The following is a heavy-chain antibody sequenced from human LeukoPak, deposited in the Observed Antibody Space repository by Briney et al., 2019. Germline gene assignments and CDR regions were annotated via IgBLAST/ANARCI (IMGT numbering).Heavy chain of an antibody. V-gene: IGHV4-59*01. J-gene: IGHJ5*02. Sequence: PSETLSLTCTVSGVSISSYYWSWIRQPPGKGLEWIGYIYYSGSTSYNPSLKSRVTISVDTSKNQFSLKLSSLTAADTAVYYCARVWVVGDYSWWFDPWGQGTLVTVSS. D-gene: IGHD4-17*01. CDR1: GVSISSYY. CDR3: ARVWVVGDYSWWFDP. CDR2: IYYSGST.